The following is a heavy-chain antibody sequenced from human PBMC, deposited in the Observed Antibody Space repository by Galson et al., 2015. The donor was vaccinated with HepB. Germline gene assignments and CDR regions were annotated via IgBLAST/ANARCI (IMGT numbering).Heavy chain of an antibody. D-gene: IGHD3-10*01. V-gene: IGHV3-23*01. J-gene: IGHJ4*02. CDR1: GFTFSSYA. CDR2: ISGSGDST. CDR3: AKDPGMGSGGY. Sequence: SPRLSCAASGFTFSSYAMSWVRQAPGKGLEWVSVISGSGDSTYYADSVKGRFTISRDNSKNTLFLQMNSLRAEDTAVYYCAKDPGMGSGGYWGQGTLVTVSS.